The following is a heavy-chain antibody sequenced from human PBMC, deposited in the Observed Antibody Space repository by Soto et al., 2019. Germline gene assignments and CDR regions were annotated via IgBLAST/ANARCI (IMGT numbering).Heavy chain of an antibody. V-gene: IGHV3-23*01. CDR1: GFTFSSYA. D-gene: IGHD3-3*01. CDR2: ISVSGDRT. CDR3: ARPRGFGVVINFFDY. J-gene: IGHJ4*02. Sequence: GGSLRLSCAASGFTFSSYAMCWVRQAPGKGLEWVSSISVSGDRTFYADSVKGRFTISRDNSIKTLYLQMNSLRAEDTAVYYCARPRGFGVVINFFDYWGQGTLVTVSS.